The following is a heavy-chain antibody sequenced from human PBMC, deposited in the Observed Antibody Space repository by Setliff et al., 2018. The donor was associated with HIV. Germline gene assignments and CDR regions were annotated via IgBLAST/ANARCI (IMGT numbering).Heavy chain of an antibody. D-gene: IGHD2-21*01. CDR3: TTGTRLVD. J-gene: IGHJ4*02. V-gene: IGHV3-23*01. Sequence: GGSLRLSCAASGFTFSNYAMSWVRQAPGKGLEWVSIISASGGSTYYADSVKGRFTISRDDSKNTLYLQMNSLKIEDTAVYYCTTGTRLVDWGQGALVTVSS. CDR1: GFTFSNYA. CDR2: ISASGGST.